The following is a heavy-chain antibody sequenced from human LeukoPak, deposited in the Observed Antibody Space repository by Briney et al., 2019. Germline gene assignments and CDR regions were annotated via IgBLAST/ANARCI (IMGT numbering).Heavy chain of an antibody. CDR3: ARVALTGEGGRGYFNL. J-gene: IGHJ2*01. V-gene: IGHV4-39*02. D-gene: IGHD3-16*01. CDR1: GDSISTRRYA. Sequence: SETLSLTCTVSGDSISTRRYAWGWIRQSPGKGLEWIGTIYNSGSTNLNPSLKTRVTMSVDASKNHFSLNLNSVTAADTALYFCARVALTGEGGRGYFNLWGRGNLVSVSS. CDR2: IYNSGST.